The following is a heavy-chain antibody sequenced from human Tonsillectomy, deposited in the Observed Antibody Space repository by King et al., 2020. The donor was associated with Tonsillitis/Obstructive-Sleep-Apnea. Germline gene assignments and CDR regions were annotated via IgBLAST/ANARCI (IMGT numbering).Heavy chain of an antibody. D-gene: IGHD6-19*01. CDR2: IYPGDSDT. V-gene: IGHV5-51*01. Sequence: QLVQSGAEVKKPGESLKISCKGSGYSFTSYWIAWVRQMPGKGLEWMGIIYPGDSDTRYSPSFQGQVTISADKSISTAYLQWSSLKASDTPMYYCARHVRDSSVYNWFDPWGQGTLVTVSS. CDR1: GYSFTSYW. J-gene: IGHJ5*02. CDR3: ARHVRDSSVYNWFDP.